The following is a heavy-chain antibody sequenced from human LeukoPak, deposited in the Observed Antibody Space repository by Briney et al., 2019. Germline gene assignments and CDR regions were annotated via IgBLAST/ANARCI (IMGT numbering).Heavy chain of an antibody. Sequence: GGSLRLSCAASGFKFSDYGMYWVRQAPGKGLEWVALIWYDGRKTHYGDSVKGRFTVARDNSNNTLHLQMNTLRAEDTAVYYCARGWRWIYDYWGQGTLVTVSS. CDR3: ARGWRWIYDY. D-gene: IGHD5-24*01. CDR1: GFKFSDYG. CDR2: IWYDGRKT. J-gene: IGHJ4*02. V-gene: IGHV3-33*01.